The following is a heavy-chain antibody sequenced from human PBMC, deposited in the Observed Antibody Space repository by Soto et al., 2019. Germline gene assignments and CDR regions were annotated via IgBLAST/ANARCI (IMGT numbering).Heavy chain of an antibody. D-gene: IGHD6-19*01. CDR1: GFTFSSYV. V-gene: IGHV3-33*01. CDR3: ARSPTRIAVAGTWFDP. CDR2: IWYDGSNK. Sequence: SLRLSWAAAGFTFSSYVMHWVLHSPGKGLEWVAVIWYDGSNKYYADSVKGRFTISRDNSKNTLYLQMNSLRAEDTAVYYCARSPTRIAVAGTWFDPWGQGTLVTVSS. J-gene: IGHJ5*02.